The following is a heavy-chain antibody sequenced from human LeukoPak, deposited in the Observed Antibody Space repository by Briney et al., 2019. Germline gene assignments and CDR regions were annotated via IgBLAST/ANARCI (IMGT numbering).Heavy chain of an antibody. CDR3: ARDNCSGGSCYNWFDP. J-gene: IGHJ5*02. Sequence: SETLSLTCTVSGGSISSYYWSWIRQPPGKGLEWIGYIYYSGSTNYNPSLKSRVTISVDTSKNQFSLKLSSVTAADTAVYYCARDNCSGGSCYNWFDPWGRGTLVTVSS. D-gene: IGHD2-15*01. CDR1: GGSISSYY. V-gene: IGHV4-59*12. CDR2: IYYSGST.